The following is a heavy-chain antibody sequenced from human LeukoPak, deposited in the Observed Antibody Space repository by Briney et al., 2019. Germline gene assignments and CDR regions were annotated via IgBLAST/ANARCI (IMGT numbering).Heavy chain of an antibody. J-gene: IGHJ4*02. V-gene: IGHV3-74*01. D-gene: IGHD3-16*01. CDR2: INTDGSGT. CDR3: ARSMGE. Sequence: GGSLRLSCEASGFTFSGSWMHRVRQAPGKGLEWVSRINTDGSGTSYADSVKGRFTISRDNAKNTLYLQMNSLRAGDTAVYYCARSMGEGGQGTLVTVSS. CDR1: GFTFSGSW.